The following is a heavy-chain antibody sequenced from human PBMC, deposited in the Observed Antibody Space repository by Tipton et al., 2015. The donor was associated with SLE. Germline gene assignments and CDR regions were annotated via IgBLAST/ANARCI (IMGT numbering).Heavy chain of an antibody. V-gene: IGHV4-59*01. D-gene: IGHD5-12*01. CDR3: ARGVGYEDL. CDR2: IYSSGRI. CDR1: GGSISDYY. J-gene: IGHJ5*02. Sequence: TLSLTCTVSGGSISDYYWSWIRQPPGKGLEWIGYIYSSGRIDYNPPLKSRLTMSIDTSRTHFSLRLSSVTAADTAVYYCARGVGYEDLWGQGTLVTVSA.